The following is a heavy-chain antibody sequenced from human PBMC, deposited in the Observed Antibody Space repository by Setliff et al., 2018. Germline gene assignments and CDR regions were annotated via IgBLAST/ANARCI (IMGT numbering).Heavy chain of an antibody. V-gene: IGHV1-18*01. CDR1: GYTFVNYG. J-gene: IGHJ6*02. CDR2: IKTFSFKA. CDR3: ARFRVSSGGYNYYAMDV. D-gene: IGHD1-26*01. Sequence: ASVKVSCKASGYTFVNYGINWARRAPGQGLEWVGWIKTFSFKANYAQKLQDRVTITTDTSTATVYMELRGLRSDDTATYYCARFRVSSGGYNYYAMDVWGQGTTVTVS.